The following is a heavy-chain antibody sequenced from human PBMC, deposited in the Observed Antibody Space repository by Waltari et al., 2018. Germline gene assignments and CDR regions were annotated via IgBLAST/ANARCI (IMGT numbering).Heavy chain of an antibody. D-gene: IGHD4-17*01. CDR3: ARFYGGLDY. V-gene: IGHV4-38-2*01. Sequence: QLQLQESGPGLVKPSETLSLTCAVSGYSISSGYYWGWIRQPPGKGLEWIGSIYHSGSTYYNPSLKSRVTISVDTSKNQFSLKLSSVTAADTAVYYCARFYGGLDYWGQGTLVTVSS. CDR1: GYSISSGYY. J-gene: IGHJ4*02. CDR2: IYHSGST.